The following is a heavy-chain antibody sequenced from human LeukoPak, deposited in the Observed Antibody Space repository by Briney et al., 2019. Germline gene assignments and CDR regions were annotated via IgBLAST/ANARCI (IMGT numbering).Heavy chain of an antibody. CDR2: ISSSSSTI. D-gene: IGHD3-22*01. CDR3: AREHDYSGCYYGVSYYFDY. V-gene: IGHV3-48*01. CDR1: GFTFSSYS. Sequence: GGSLRLSCAASGFTFSSYSMNWVRQAPGKGLEWVSYISSSSSTIYYADSVKGRFTISRDNAKNSLYLQMNSLRAEDTAVYYCAREHDYSGCYYGVSYYFDYWGQGTLVTVSS. J-gene: IGHJ4*02.